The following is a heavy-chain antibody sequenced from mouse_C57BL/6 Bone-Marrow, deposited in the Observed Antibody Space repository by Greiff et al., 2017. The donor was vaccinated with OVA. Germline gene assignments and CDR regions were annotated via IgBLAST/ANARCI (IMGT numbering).Heavy chain of an antibody. V-gene: IGHV3-6*01. D-gene: IGHD2-3*01. CDR3: ARVYDGYPLFDY. CDR2: ISYDGSN. J-gene: IGHJ2*01. Sequence: VQLQQSGPGLVKPSQSLSLTCSVTGYSITSGYYWNWIRQFPGNKLEWMGYISYDGSNNYNPSLKNRISITRDTSKNQFFLKLNSVTTEDTATYYCARVYDGYPLFDYWGQGTTLTVSS. CDR1: GYSITSGYY.